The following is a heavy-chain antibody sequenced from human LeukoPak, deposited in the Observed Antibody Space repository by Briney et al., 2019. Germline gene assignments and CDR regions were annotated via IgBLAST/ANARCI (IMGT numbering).Heavy chain of an antibody. D-gene: IGHD6-19*01. V-gene: IGHV4-34*01. CDR1: GVSFSGYY. J-gene: IGHJ4*02. Sequence: SETLSLTCAVYGVSFSGYYWSWIRQPPGKGLEWIGEINHSGSTNYNPSLKSRVTISVDTSRNQFSLKLSSVTAADTAVYYCARVSVTGTLNFDYWGQGTLVTVSS. CDR3: ARVSVTGTLNFDY. CDR2: INHSGST.